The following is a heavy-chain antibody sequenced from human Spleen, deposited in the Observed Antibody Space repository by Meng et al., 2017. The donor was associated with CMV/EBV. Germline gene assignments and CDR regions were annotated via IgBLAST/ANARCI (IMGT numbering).Heavy chain of an antibody. Sequence: SETLSLTCTVSGGSISSSSYYWGWIRQPPGKGLEWIGSIYYSGSTYYNPSLKSRVTIFEDTSKNQFSLKLNSVTAADTAVYYCARGIARSGHFYYAMDVWGQGTLVTVSS. V-gene: IGHV4-39*07. CDR2: IYYSGST. CDR1: GGSISSSSYY. J-gene: IGHJ6*02. CDR3: ARGIARSGHFYYAMDV.